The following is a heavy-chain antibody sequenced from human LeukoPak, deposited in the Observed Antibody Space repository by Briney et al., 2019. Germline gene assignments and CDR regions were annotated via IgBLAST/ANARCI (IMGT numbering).Heavy chain of an antibody. Sequence: PGGSLRLSCAASGFTFSSYWMSWVRQLPGKGLEWVANINQDGTEKYYVDSVKGRFTISRDNAKNSLDLQMNSLRVEDTAIYYCVKVAKYYYGSETYYFFEHWGQGTPVTASS. J-gene: IGHJ4*02. CDR1: GFTFSSYW. V-gene: IGHV3-7*01. CDR3: VKVAKYYYGSETYYFFEH. D-gene: IGHD3-10*01. CDR2: INQDGTEK.